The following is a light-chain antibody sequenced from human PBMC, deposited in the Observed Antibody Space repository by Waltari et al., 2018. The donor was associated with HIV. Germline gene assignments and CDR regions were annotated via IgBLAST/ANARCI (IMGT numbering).Light chain of an antibody. Sequence: QSALTQPASVSGSPGQSITISCTGTNSNVGSFNFVSWYQQHPGKAPRLMIYEVTKRPSGISNRFSGSKSGNTASLTISGLQAEDEAYYYCSSYAGSNIWVFGGGTNLTVL. CDR2: EVT. CDR3: SSYAGSNIWV. CDR1: NSNVGSFNF. V-gene: IGLV2-23*02. J-gene: IGLJ3*02.